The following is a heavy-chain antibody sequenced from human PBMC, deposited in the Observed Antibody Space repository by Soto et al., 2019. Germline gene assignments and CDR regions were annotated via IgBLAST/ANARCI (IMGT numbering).Heavy chain of an antibody. CDR3: ARLPVVVIALGYFDP. CDR1: GDCISSSYY. D-gene: IGHD2-21*01. J-gene: IGHJ5*02. CDR2: VYYTGFT. Sequence: SETLSLTCTVSGDCISSSYYWGWVRQPPGKGLECIGAVYYTGFTYYNPSLKSRLTISLDTSKNQFSLRLSSVTAADTAIYYCARLPVVVIALGYFDPWGPGTLVTVSS. V-gene: IGHV4-39*01.